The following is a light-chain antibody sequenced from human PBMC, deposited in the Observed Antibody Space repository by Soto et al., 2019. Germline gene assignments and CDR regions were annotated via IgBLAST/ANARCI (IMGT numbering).Light chain of an antibody. J-gene: IGLJ1*01. CDR3: CSYAGSYSFPDV. CDR2: GVS. CDR1: SSDVGGYNY. Sequence: QSALTQPRSVSGSPGQSVTISCTGTSSDVGGYNYVSWYQQPPGKAPKLMIYGVSQRPSGVPDRFSGSKSGNTASLTISGLQAEDEADYYCCSYAGSYSFPDVFGTGTKVTVL. V-gene: IGLV2-11*01.